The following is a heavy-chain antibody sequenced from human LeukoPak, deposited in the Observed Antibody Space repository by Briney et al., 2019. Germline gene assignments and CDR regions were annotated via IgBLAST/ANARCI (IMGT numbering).Heavy chain of an antibody. CDR2: LNTDGSST. Sequence: GGSLRLSCAASGFTFSNYWMHWVRQAPGKGLVWVSRLNTDGSSTSYADSVKGRFTISRDNVKNVLYLQMNSLRPEDTALYYCAKDLSSAITSALVLDVWGQGTTVTVS. J-gene: IGHJ6*02. D-gene: IGHD3-22*01. CDR1: GFTFSNYW. CDR3: AKDLSSAITSALVLDV. V-gene: IGHV3-74*01.